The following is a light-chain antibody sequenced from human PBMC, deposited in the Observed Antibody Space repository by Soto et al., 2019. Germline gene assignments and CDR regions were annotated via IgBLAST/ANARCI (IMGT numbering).Light chain of an antibody. J-gene: IGLJ2*01. V-gene: IGLV2-14*01. CDR3: SSYTSSSTLVV. CDR2: DVS. Sequence: QSALTQPASVSGSPGQSITISCTGTSSDVGGYNYVSWYQQHPGKAPKLMIYDVSNRPSGVSNRFSGSKSGNTASLTISGLQADDEADYYCSSYTSSSTLVVFGGWTKLTVL. CDR1: SSDVGGYNY.